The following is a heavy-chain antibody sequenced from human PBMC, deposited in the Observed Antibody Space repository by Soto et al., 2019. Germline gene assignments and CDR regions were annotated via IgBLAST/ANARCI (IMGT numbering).Heavy chain of an antibody. CDR1: GFIFSNYA. CDR3: AKVGARGDGYNYGVDY. V-gene: IGHV3-23*01. CDR2: ISGSGGST. Sequence: EVQLLESGGGLVQPGGSLRLSCAASGFIFSNYAMSWVRQAPGRGLEWVSAISGSGGSTYYADPVKGRFTISRDNSKNTLYLQMNSLRAEDTAVYYCAKVGARGDGYNYGVDYWGQGTLVTVSS. J-gene: IGHJ4*02. D-gene: IGHD5-12*01.